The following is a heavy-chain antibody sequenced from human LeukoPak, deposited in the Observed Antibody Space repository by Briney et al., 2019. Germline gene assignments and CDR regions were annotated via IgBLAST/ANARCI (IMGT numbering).Heavy chain of an antibody. Sequence: GASVKVSCKASGYTFSNFDINWVRQATGQGPEWMGWMNPESGNTGYAQKFQGRVTMTRDSSKSTAYMELISLRFEDTAIYYCTRAIRHQLLSDYWGQGPLVTVSS. CDR1: GYTFSNFD. V-gene: IGHV1-8*01. J-gene: IGHJ4*02. D-gene: IGHD2-2*01. CDR3: TRAIRHQLLSDY. CDR2: MNPESGNT.